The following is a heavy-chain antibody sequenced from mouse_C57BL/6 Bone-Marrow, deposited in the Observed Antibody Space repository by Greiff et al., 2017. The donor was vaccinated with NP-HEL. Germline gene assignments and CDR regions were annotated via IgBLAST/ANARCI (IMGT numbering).Heavy chain of an antibody. Sequence: EVKLMESGGGLVQPGGSLSPSCAASGFTFSDYYMNWVRQPPGKALEWLGFIRNKANGYTTEYSASLKGRFTIFRDNSQSILYLQMNALRAEDSATYLCARSIYYDYADDPFYAMDYWGQGTSGTGSS. CDR2: IRNKANGYTT. D-gene: IGHD2-4*01. CDR1: GFTFSDYY. J-gene: IGHJ4*01. CDR3: ARSIYYDYADDPFYAMDY. V-gene: IGHV7-3*01.